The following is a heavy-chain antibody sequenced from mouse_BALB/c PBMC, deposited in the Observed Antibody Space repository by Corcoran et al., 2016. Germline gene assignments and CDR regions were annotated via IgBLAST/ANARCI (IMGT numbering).Heavy chain of an antibody. CDR2: INTYTGET. J-gene: IGHJ3*01. CDR3: ARPPYYGNLEGFAY. V-gene: IGHV9-1*02. D-gene: IGHD2-10*01. CDR1: GYTFTNYG. Sequence: QIQLVQSGPELKKTGETVKISCKASGYTFTNYGMNWVKQAPGKGLKWMGWINTYTGETTYADDFKGRFAFTLETYASTAYLQINNLKNEDMATYFCARPPYYGNLEGFAYWGQGTLVTVSA.